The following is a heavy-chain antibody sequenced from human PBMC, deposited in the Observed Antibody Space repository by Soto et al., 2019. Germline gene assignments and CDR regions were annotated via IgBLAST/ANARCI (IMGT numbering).Heavy chain of an antibody. J-gene: IGHJ3*02. V-gene: IGHV3-30-3*01. D-gene: IGHD3-10*01. CDR1: GFTFSSYA. CDR2: ISYDGSNK. CDR3: ARVPEWFGELGLDAFDT. Sequence: PGGSLRLSCAASGFTFSSYAMHWVRQAPGKGLEWVAVISYDGSNKYYADSVKGRFTISRDNSKNTLYLQMNSLRAEDTAVYYCARVPEWFGELGLDAFDTWGQGTMVTV.